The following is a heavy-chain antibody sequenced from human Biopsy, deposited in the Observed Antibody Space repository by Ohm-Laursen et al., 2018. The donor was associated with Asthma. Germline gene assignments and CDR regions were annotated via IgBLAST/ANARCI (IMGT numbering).Heavy chain of an antibody. J-gene: IGHJ3*02. Sequence: APVTVSCKPSGYTFINYAIHWVRQAPGHSLEWMGWINAANGNTKYSQKFQGRLTISRDTSASTAYMDLSSLRSEDTAVYYCARTYFDFLTGQVHDAFAMWGQGTMVTVSS. CDR3: ARTYFDFLTGQVHDAFAM. D-gene: IGHD3-9*01. CDR2: INAANGNT. CDR1: GYTFINYA. V-gene: IGHV1-3*01.